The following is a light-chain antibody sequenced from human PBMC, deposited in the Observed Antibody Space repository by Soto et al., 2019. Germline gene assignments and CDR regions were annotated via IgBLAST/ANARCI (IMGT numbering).Light chain of an antibody. J-gene: IGLJ3*02. CDR3: RSYASIATWV. V-gene: IGLV2-14*01. Sequence: QSVLTQPASVSGSPGQSITISCTGTSSDVGGFEYVSWYQQHPGKAPKLMIYEVTNRPSGVSDRFSGSKSGNTASLTISGLQAEDEADYYCRSYASIATWVFGGGTKLTVL. CDR1: SSDVGGFEY. CDR2: EVT.